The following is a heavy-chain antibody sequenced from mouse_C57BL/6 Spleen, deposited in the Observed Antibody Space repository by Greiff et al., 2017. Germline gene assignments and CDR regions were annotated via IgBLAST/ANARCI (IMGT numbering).Heavy chain of an antibody. CDR1: GYTFTSYW. Sequence: QVQLQQPGAELVRPGSSVKLSCKASGYTFTSYWMHWVKQRPIQGLEWIGNIDPSDSETHYNQKFKDKATLTVDKSSSTAYMQLSSLTSEDSAVYYCARGKGVITTVVEQYWYFDVWGTGTTVTVSS. D-gene: IGHD1-1*01. J-gene: IGHJ1*03. CDR3: ARGKGVITTVVEQYWYFDV. V-gene: IGHV1-52*01. CDR2: IDPSDSET.